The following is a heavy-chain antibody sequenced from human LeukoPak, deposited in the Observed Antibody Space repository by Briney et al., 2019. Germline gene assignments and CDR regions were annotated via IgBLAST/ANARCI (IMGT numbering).Heavy chain of an antibody. Sequence: RLSSPKTGFTGTRYGMHWVGQETGGRLRSVALIWYDGNNKYYADSVKGRFTISRDNSKNTLYLQMNSLRAEDTAVYYCARDLGGSYTAYFDYWGQGTLVTVSS. D-gene: IGHD1-26*01. J-gene: IGHJ4*02. CDR2: IWYDGNNK. CDR1: GFTGTRYG. V-gene: IGHV3-33*01. CDR3: ARDLGGSYTAYFDY.